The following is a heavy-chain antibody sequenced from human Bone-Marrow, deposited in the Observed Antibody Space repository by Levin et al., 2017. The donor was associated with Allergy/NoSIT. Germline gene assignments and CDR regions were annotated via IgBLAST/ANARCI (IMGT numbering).Heavy chain of an antibody. D-gene: IGHD4-17*01. CDR1: GTYISTTKW. J-gene: IGHJ4*02. CDR2: VYHTGTA. V-gene: IGHV4-4*02. Sequence: SETLSLTCDVSGTYISTTKWWAWVRQSPGKGLEWIAEVYHTGTANYNPSLKSRVTISVDESKKKFSLKLTSVTAADTAMYYCARLDYGDYYFDYWGQGALVIVSS. CDR3: ARLDYGDYYFDY.